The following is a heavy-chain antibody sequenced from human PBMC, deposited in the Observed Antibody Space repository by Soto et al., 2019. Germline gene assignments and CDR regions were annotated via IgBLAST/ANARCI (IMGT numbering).Heavy chain of an antibody. Sequence: SETLSLTCTVSGGSISSYYWSWIRQPPGKGLEWIGYIYYSGSTNYNPSLKSRVTISVDTSKNQFSLKLSSVTAADTAVYYCARMRRDFDWLLKDKPYNWFDPWGQGTLVTVS. CDR1: GGSISSYY. V-gene: IGHV4-59*01. CDR2: IYYSGST. D-gene: IGHD3-9*01. J-gene: IGHJ5*02. CDR3: ARMRRDFDWLLKDKPYNWFDP.